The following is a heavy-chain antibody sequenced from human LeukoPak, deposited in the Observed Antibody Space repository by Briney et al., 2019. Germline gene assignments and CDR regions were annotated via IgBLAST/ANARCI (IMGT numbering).Heavy chain of an antibody. V-gene: IGHV3-66*01. J-gene: IGHJ3*02. CDR1: GFTVNTKY. Sequence: GGSLRLSCAASGFTVNTKYMSWVRQGPGTGLEWIAVVYSGGETFYADSVRGRFTISRDNAKNSLYLQMNSLRAEDTAVYYCARDYLQQLAPGAFDIWGQGTMVTVSS. D-gene: IGHD6-13*01. CDR2: VYSGGET. CDR3: ARDYLQQLAPGAFDI.